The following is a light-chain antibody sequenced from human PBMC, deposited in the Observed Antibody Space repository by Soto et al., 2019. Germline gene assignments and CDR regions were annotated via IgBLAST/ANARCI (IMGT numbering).Light chain of an antibody. V-gene: IGKV3-20*01. CDR1: QSVSSS. Sequence: EIVLTQSPGTLSLSPGERATLSCRASQSVSSSLAWYQQKPGQAPRLLFYGASSRATGVPDRFSGSGSGTDFTLTISRLEPEDFAVYYCQHYASSRTFGQGTKVEIK. J-gene: IGKJ1*01. CDR2: GAS. CDR3: QHYASSRT.